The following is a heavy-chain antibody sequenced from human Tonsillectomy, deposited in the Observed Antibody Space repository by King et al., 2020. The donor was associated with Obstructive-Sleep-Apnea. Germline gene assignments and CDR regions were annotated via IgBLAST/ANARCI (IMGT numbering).Heavy chain of an antibody. CDR1: GYTFTGYY. V-gene: IGHV1-2*04. J-gene: IGHJ4*02. CDR3: AREGAYYYDSSGYQCFDY. Sequence: QLVQSGAEVKKPGASVKVSCKASGYTFTGYYMHWVRQAPGQGLEWMGWINPNSGGTNYAQKFQGWVTMTRDTSIRTAYMELSRLRSDDTAVYYCAREGAYYYDSSGYQCFDYWGQGTLVTVSS. CDR2: INPNSGGT. D-gene: IGHD3-22*01.